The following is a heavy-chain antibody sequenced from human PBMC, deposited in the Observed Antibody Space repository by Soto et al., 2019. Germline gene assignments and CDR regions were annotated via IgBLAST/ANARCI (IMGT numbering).Heavy chain of an antibody. D-gene: IGHD6-13*01. CDR1: GFTFSSYA. CDR2: ISGSGGST. J-gene: IGHJ5*02. Sequence: GGSLRLSCAASGFTFSSYAMSWVRQAPGKGLEWVSAISGSGGSTYYADSVKGRFTISRDNSKNSLYLQMNSLRAEDTAVYYCARHPERIAQIGWFDPWGQGTLVTVSS. V-gene: IGHV3-23*01. CDR3: ARHPERIAQIGWFDP.